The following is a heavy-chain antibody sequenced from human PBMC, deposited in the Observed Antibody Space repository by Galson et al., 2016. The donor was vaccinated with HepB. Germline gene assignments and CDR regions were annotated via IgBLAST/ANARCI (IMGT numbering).Heavy chain of an antibody. Sequence: SLRLSCAASGFTFSSYWMSWVRQAPGKGLEWVSSISGSGGSTYYADSVKGRFTISRDNSKNTLYLQMNSLRAEDTAVYYCARRMATITSFDYWGQGTLVTVSS. V-gene: IGHV3-23*01. D-gene: IGHD5-24*01. CDR3: ARRMATITSFDY. CDR1: GFTFSSYW. CDR2: ISGSGGST. J-gene: IGHJ4*02.